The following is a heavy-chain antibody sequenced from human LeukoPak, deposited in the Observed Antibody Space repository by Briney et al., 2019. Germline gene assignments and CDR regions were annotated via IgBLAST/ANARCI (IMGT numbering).Heavy chain of an antibody. Sequence: RQAPGXGXEWVSVIYSGGSTYYADSVKGRFTISRDNSKNTLYLQMNSLRAEDTAVYYCARGAPRGSSGWDYWGQGTLVTVSS. V-gene: IGHV3-66*01. CDR3: ARGAPRGSSGWDY. CDR2: IYSGGST. D-gene: IGHD6-19*01. J-gene: IGHJ4*02.